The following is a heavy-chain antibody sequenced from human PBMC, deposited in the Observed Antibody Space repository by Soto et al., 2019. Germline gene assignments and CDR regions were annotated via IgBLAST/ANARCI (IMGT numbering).Heavy chain of an antibody. CDR2: VYHSGDP. D-gene: IGHD1-26*01. J-gene: IGHJ4*02. Sequence: QVRLQESGPGLVKPSGTLSLTCAVSGDSISSDNWWSWVRQPPGKGLEWIGGVYHSGDPNYNPSLKSRFTISVDKSKNQFSLKLNSVTAADTAVYYCARYREREMPGNWGQGTLVTVSS. CDR1: GDSISSDNW. V-gene: IGHV4-4*02. CDR3: ARYREREMPGN.